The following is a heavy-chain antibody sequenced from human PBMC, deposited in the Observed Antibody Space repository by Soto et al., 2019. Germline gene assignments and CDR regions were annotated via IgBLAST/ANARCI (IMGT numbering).Heavy chain of an antibody. CDR1: GYAFTSYL. V-gene: IGHV1-3*04. CDR3: ASGNCGYICYHDY. Sequence: ASVKVSCKPSGYAFTSYLLYWMRQAPGQRLEWMGWINTGNGNTKYSQKFQGRVTITRDTSASTAYMELSSLTSEDTAVYYCASGNCGYICYHDYWGQGTLVTVSS. J-gene: IGHJ4*02. CDR2: INTGNGNT. D-gene: IGHD5-12*01.